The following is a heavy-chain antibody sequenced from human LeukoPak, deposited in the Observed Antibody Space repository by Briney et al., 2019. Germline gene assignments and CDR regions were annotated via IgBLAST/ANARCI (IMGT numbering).Heavy chain of an antibody. V-gene: IGHV1-8*01. D-gene: IGHD2-8*01. CDR2: MNPNSGNG. CDR3: ARGNDEGFGY. Sequence: ASVKVSCKASGYTFTNYDINWVRQATGQGLEWMGWMNPNSGNGDSAQKFQGRVTMTRNTSIRTAYLELSSLKSEDTAVYFCARGNDEGFGYWGQGTLVSLSS. CDR1: GYTFTNYD. J-gene: IGHJ4*02.